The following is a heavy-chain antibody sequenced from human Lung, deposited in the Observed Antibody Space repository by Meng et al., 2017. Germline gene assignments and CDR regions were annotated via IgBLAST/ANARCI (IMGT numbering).Heavy chain of an antibody. CDR3: ATRGNPYLNC. J-gene: IGHJ4*02. Sequence: QGQLCQYGAEVKKPGASVKVSCEASGYTLSSDGFSWVRQAPGQGLEWLGWINTYNGKTDYAQKFQGRITMTTDTFTSTAYMELRNLRSDDTAVYYCATRGNPYLNCWGQGTLVTVSS. V-gene: IGHV1-18*01. CDR1: GYTLSSDG. CDR2: INTYNGKT.